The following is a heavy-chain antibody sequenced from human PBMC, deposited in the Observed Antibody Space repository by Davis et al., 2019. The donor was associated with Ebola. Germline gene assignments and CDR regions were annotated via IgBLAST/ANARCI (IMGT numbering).Heavy chain of an antibody. CDR1: GGTFSSYA. Sequence: SVKVSCKASGGTFSSYAISWVRQAPGQGLEWMGGIIPIFGTANYAQKFQGRVTITAGKSTSTAYMELSSLRSEDTAVYYCAEGGGSGFFYGMDVWGQGTTVTVSS. CDR2: IIPIFGTA. V-gene: IGHV1-69*06. J-gene: IGHJ6*02. CDR3: AEGGGSGFFYGMDV. D-gene: IGHD4-23*01.